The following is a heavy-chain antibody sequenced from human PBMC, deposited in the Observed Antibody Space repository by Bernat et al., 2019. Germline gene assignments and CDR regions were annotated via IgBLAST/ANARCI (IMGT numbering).Heavy chain of an antibody. CDR1: GFTFSGSA. Sequence: EVQLVESGGGLVQPGGSLKLSCAASGFTFSGSAMHWVRQASGKGLEWVGRIRSKANSYATAYAASVKGRFTISRDDSKNMAYLQMNSLKTEDTAVYYCTTGVYYDSSTGLRYWGQGTLVTVSS. J-gene: IGHJ4*02. D-gene: IGHD3-22*01. V-gene: IGHV3-73*02. CDR3: TTGVYYDSSTGLRY. CDR2: IRSKANSYAT.